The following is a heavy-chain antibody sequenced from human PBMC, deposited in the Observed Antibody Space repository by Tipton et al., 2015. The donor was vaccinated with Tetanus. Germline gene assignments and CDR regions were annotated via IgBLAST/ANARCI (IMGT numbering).Heavy chain of an antibody. V-gene: IGHV3-9*01. J-gene: IGHJ4*02. CDR3: AKDYISGMTGEFDY. Sequence: SLRLSCAASGFTFDDYAMHWVRQAPGKGLEWVSGISWNSGSIGYADSVKGRFTISRDNAKNSLYLQMNSLRAEDTALYYCAKDYISGMTGEFDYWGQGTLVTVSS. CDR2: ISWNSGSI. D-gene: IGHD3-9*01. CDR1: GFTFDDYA.